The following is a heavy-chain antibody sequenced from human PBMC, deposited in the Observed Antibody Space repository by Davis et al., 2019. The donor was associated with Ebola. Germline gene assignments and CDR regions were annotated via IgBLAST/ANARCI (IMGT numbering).Heavy chain of an antibody. D-gene: IGHD3-10*01. CDR2: INQDGSWK. CDR3: AGAGADY. CDR1: GFIFTNYY. V-gene: IGHV3-7*04. J-gene: IGHJ4*02. Sequence: PGGPLRPPCAASGFIFTNYYMRWVRQAPGKLLEWVANINQDGSWKNYLDSVKGRFTISRDNTKNSLYLQMNSLRAEDSAIYYCAGAGADYWGQGTLVTVSS.